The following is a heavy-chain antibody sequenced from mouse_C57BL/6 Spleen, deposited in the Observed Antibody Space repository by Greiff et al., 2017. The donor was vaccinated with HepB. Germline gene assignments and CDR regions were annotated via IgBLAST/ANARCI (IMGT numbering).Heavy chain of an antibody. CDR3: ARHEDYAFAMDY. D-gene: IGHD2-4*01. V-gene: IGHV5-12*01. CDR2: ISNGGGST. J-gene: IGHJ4*01. CDR1: GFTFSDYY. Sequence: EVNVVESGGGLVQPGGSLKLSCAASGFTFSDYYMYWVRQTPEKRLEWVAYISNGGGSTYYPDTVKGRFTISRDNAKNTLYLQMSRLKSEDTAMYYCARHEDYAFAMDYWGQGTSVTVSS.